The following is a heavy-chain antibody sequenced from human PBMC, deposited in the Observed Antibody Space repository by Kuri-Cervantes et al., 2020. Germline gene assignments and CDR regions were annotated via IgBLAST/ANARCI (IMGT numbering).Heavy chain of an antibody. V-gene: IGHV3-13*01. D-gene: IGHD2-15*01. CDR2: IGTAGDT. CDR1: GFTFSSYG. Sequence: GESLKISCAASGFTFSSYGMHWVRQATGKGLEWVSAIGTAGDTYYPGSVKGRFTISRENAKNSLYLQMNSLRAGDTAVYYCARDCSSAAEGYAYGMDVWGQGTTVTVSS. CDR3: ARDCSSAAEGYAYGMDV. J-gene: IGHJ6*02.